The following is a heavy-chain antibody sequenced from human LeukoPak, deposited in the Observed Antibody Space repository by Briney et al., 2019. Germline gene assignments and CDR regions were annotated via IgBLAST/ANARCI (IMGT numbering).Heavy chain of an antibody. CDR3: AKEALGGSGVEYYFDY. CDR1: GFTFGDYA. Sequence: GGSLRLSCAASGFTFGDYAMHWVRQAPGKGLEWVSLISWDGGSTYYADSVKGRFTISRDNSKNSLYLQMNSLRTEDTALYYCAKEALGGSGVEYYFDYWGQGTLVTVSS. CDR2: ISWDGGST. J-gene: IGHJ4*02. D-gene: IGHD3-10*01. V-gene: IGHV3-43*01.